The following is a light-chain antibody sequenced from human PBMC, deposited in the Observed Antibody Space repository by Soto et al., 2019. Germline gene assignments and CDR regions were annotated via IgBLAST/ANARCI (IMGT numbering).Light chain of an antibody. J-gene: IGKJ4*01. CDR1: QSVLYSSNNKNY. Sequence: DIVMTQSPDSLAVSLGETSTINCKSSQSVLYSSNNKNYLAWYQQKPGQPPKLLIYWASTRESGVPDRFSGSGSGKDFTLTISSLHAEDVAVYYCQQDYSTPLAFGGGTKVEIK. V-gene: IGKV4-1*01. CDR2: WAS. CDR3: QQDYSTPLA.